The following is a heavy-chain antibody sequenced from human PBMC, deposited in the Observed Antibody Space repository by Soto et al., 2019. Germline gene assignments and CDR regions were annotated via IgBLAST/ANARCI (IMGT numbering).Heavy chain of an antibody. J-gene: IGHJ3*02. Sequence: QVQLQESGPGLVKPSGTLSLTCAVSGGSISSSNWWSWVRQPPGKGLAWIGEIYHSGSTNYNPSLKSRVTITVDKSKTQFSLKLSSETAADTAVYYCARNTYYDFWIVPRSGVDIWGQETMVTVSS. CDR1: GGSISSSNW. CDR2: IYHSGST. D-gene: IGHD3-3*01. V-gene: IGHV4-4*02. CDR3: ARNTYYDFWIVPRSGVDI.